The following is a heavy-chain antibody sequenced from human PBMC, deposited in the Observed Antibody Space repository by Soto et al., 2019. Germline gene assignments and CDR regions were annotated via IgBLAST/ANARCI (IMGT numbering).Heavy chain of an antibody. D-gene: IGHD3-22*01. CDR1: GFTFSSYG. Sequence: GGSLRLSCAASGFTFSSYGIHWVRQAPGKGLEWVAVISYDGSNKYYADSVKGRFTISRDNSKNTVNLQMNSLRAEDTAVYYCAKDSISDYYDSSGYLDYWGQGSLVTVSS. CDR3: AKDSISDYYDSSGYLDY. CDR2: ISYDGSNK. V-gene: IGHV3-30*18. J-gene: IGHJ4*02.